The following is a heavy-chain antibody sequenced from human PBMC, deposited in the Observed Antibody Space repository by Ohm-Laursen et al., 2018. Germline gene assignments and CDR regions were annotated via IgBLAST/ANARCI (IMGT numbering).Heavy chain of an antibody. Sequence: SLRLSCAASGFTFSSYSMNWVRQAPGKGLEWVSSISSSSSYIYYADSVKGRFTISRDNAKNSLYLQMNSLRAEDTAVYYCATSANYYDSSGYYYGAWGQGTLVTVSS. CDR1: GFTFSSYS. CDR2: ISSSSSYI. J-gene: IGHJ5*02. V-gene: IGHV3-21*01. CDR3: ATSANYYDSSGYYYGA. D-gene: IGHD3-22*01.